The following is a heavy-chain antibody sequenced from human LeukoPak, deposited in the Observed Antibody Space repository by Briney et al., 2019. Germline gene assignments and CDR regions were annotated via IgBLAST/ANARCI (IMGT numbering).Heavy chain of an antibody. CDR1: GYSFTTYW. V-gene: IGHV5-51*01. Sequence: GESLKISCKGSGYSFTTYWIGWVRQMPGRVLEWMGIINPGDSDTTYSPSFQGQVTISADTSISTAYLQWSSLKASDTAMYYCARQFRDSSGYYSYYFDYWGQGTLVTVSS. D-gene: IGHD3-22*01. CDR2: INPGDSDT. CDR3: ARQFRDSSGYYSYYFDY. J-gene: IGHJ4*02.